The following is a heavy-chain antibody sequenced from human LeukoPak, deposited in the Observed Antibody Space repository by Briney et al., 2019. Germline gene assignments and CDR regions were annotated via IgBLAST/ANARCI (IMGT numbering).Heavy chain of an antibody. Sequence: PSETLSLTCTVSGGSISSYYWSWIRQPPGKGLEWIGYIYYSGSTNYNPSLKSRVTISVDTSKNQFSLKLSSVTAADTAVYYCARFQKGGSASSGYSTGDAFDIWGRGTMVTVSS. D-gene: IGHD3-22*01. J-gene: IGHJ3*02. CDR3: ARFQKGGSASSGYSTGDAFDI. V-gene: IGHV4-59*08. CDR1: GGSISSYY. CDR2: IYYSGST.